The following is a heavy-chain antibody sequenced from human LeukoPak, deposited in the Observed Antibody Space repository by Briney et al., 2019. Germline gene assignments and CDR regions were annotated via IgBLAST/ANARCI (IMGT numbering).Heavy chain of an antibody. J-gene: IGHJ4*02. Sequence: GGSLRLSCAASGITFNSYGMSWVRQAPGKGLECVSGISGSGDRTYYADSVKGRFTISRDNSKNTLYMQVNSLTTEDTAVYYCARDLTSRRVRFDYWGQGTLVTVSS. CDR2: ISGSGDRT. CDR1: GITFNSYG. V-gene: IGHV3-23*01. CDR3: ARDLTSRRVRFDY. D-gene: IGHD3-9*01.